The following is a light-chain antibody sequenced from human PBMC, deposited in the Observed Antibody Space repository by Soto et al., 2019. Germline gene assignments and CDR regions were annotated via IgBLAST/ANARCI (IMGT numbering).Light chain of an antibody. V-gene: IGLV1-40*01. CDR1: SSNIGAGYD. Sequence: QSVLTQPPSVSGAPGQRVTISCTGSSSNIGAGYDVHWYQQLPGKAPKLLIYGNDNRPSGVPERFSGSTSGTSASLAITGLRADDEADYYCTSHAGTDKFPYVFGTGTKVTVL. CDR2: GND. CDR3: TSHAGTDKFPYV. J-gene: IGLJ1*01.